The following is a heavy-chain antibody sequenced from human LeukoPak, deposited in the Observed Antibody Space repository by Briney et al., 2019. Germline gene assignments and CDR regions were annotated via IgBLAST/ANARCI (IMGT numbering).Heavy chain of an antibody. Sequence: ASVKVSCKVSGYTLTELSMHWVRQAPGKGLEWMGGFDPEDGETIYAQKFQGRVTMTEDTSTDTAYMELSSLRSEDTAVYYCATVTYYDFWSGYPPYYFDYWGQGTLVTVSP. CDR2: FDPEDGET. J-gene: IGHJ4*02. CDR1: GYTLTELS. CDR3: ATVTYYDFWSGYPPYYFDY. D-gene: IGHD3-3*01. V-gene: IGHV1-24*01.